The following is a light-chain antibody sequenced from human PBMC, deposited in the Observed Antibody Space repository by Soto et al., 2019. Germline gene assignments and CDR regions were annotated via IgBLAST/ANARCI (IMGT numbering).Light chain of an antibody. V-gene: IGKV3-11*01. J-gene: IGKJ5*01. CDR2: ESS. Sequence: VLARSATTLAFSRAEKASVACGASQSVSSYLAWYQQKPGQAPRLLIYESSNRATGIPARFSGSGSGTDFTLTISSLEPEDFTVYYCQQRSNWPPNTFGQGTRREI. CDR1: QSVSSY. CDR3: QQRSNWPPNT.